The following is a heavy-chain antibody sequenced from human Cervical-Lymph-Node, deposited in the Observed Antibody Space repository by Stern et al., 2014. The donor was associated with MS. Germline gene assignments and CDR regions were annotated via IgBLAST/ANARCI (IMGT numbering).Heavy chain of an antibody. CDR2: LSNEGSKQ. CDR1: GFIFSSYA. CDR3: ARDTCRGGGCYFRY. V-gene: IGHV3-30-3*01. J-gene: IGHJ4*02. D-gene: IGHD2-15*01. Sequence: DQLVESGGGVVQPGRSLRLSCAASGFIFSSYAMHWVRQAPGKGLDWVAFLSNEGSKQFYADSVKGRFTISRDNSNNTLYLQMNSLRPEDTAVYYCARDTCRGGGCYFRYWGQGNLITVSS.